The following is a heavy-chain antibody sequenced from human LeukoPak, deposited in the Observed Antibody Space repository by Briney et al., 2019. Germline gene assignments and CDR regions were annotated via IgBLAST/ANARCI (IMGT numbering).Heavy chain of an antibody. CDR2: IYFTGNT. Sequence: PSETLSLTCTVSGSSISSVSNDYWTWIRQSPGKGLEWIGYIYFTGNTNYNPSLKSRVTMSLDSPKNQFSLKLTSVTAADTGVYYCARGRRRWLHNTYYFDYWGQGTLVTVSS. CDR3: ARGRRRWLHNTYYFDY. CDR1: GSSISSVSNDY. D-gene: IGHD5-24*01. V-gene: IGHV4-61*01. J-gene: IGHJ4*02.